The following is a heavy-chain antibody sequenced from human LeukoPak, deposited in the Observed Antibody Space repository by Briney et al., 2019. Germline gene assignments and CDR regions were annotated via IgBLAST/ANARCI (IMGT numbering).Heavy chain of an antibody. CDR3: ATSYDSSGNN. V-gene: IGHV3-23*01. CDR2: ISSGGGTT. CDR1: GFTFSSYA. D-gene: IGHD3-22*01. J-gene: IGHJ4*02. Sequence: AGGSLRLSCAASGFTFSSYAMSWVRQAPGKGLEWVSSISSGGGTTHYADSVKGRFTISRDNARNSLYLEMNNLRAEDTAIYYCATSYDSSGNNWGQGTLVTVSS.